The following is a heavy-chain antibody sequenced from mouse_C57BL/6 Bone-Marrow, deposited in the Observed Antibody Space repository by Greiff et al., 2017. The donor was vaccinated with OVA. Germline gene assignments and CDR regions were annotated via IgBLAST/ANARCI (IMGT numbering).Heavy chain of an antibody. V-gene: IGHV14-4*01. CDR1: GFNIKDDY. Sequence: EVQLQQSGAELVRPGASVKLSCTASGFNIKDDYMHWVKQRPEQGLEWIGWIDPENGDTEYASKFQGKATITADTSSNTAYLQLSSLTSEDTAVYYYTTTVVPSYWYFDVWGTGTTVTVSS. CDR3: TTTVVPSYWYFDV. D-gene: IGHD1-1*01. J-gene: IGHJ1*03. CDR2: IDPENGDT.